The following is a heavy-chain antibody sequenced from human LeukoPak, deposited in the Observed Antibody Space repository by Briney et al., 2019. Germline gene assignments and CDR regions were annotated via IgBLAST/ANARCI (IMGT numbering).Heavy chain of an antibody. CDR3: ARVSSYGSGSIYSTFYYGMDV. CDR2: TYYRSKWYN. CDR1: GDSVSSNSAA. V-gene: IGHV6-1*01. Sequence: SQTLSLTCAISGDSVSSNSAAWNWIRQSPSRGLEWLGRTYYRSKWYNDYAVSVKSRITINPDTSKNQFSLQLNSVTPEDTAVCYCARVSSYGSGSIYSTFYYGMDVWGKGTTVTVSS. D-gene: IGHD3-10*01. J-gene: IGHJ6*04.